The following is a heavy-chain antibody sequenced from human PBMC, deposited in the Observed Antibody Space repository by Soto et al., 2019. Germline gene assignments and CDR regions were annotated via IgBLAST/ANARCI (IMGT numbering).Heavy chain of an antibody. J-gene: IGHJ6*02. CDR3: ARIPRRDGYNLYGMDV. CDR2: IYSGGNT. CDR1: GFTVSSAY. V-gene: IGHV3-53*01. D-gene: IGHD5-12*01. Sequence: EVPLVESGGGLIQPGGSLRLSCAASGFTVSSAYMSWVRQAPGKGLEWVSVIYSGGNTYYGDSVKGRFSISRDNSKNTLYLQMNSLRAEDTAVYYCARIPRRDGYNLYGMDVWGQGTTVTVSS.